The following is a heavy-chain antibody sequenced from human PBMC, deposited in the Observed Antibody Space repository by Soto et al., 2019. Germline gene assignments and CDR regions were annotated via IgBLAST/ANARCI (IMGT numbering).Heavy chain of an antibody. CDR1: GYTITRSY. Sequence: SLHVSCKTSGYTITRSYMHWVRQSPVQVHEWLGWINPNSGGTNYAQKFQGRVTMTRDTSISTAYMELSRLRSDDTAVYYCARDPSMVRGVPLYYGMDVWGQGNTVTGSS. D-gene: IGHD3-10*01. V-gene: IGHV1-2*02. CDR3: ARDPSMVRGVPLYYGMDV. CDR2: INPNSGGT. J-gene: IGHJ6*02.